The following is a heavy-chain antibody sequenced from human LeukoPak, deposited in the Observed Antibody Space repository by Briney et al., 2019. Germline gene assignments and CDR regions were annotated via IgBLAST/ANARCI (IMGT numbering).Heavy chain of an antibody. CDR2: MNPNSGNT. CDR1: GYTFTSYD. D-gene: IGHD3-22*01. Sequence: GASVKVSCKASGYTFTSYDINWVRQATGQGHEWMGWMNPNSGNTGYAQKFQGRVTITRNTSISTAYMELSSLRSEDTAVYYCARGRYYDSSGYYYYWGQGTLVTVSS. V-gene: IGHV1-8*03. CDR3: ARGRYYDSSGYYYY. J-gene: IGHJ4*02.